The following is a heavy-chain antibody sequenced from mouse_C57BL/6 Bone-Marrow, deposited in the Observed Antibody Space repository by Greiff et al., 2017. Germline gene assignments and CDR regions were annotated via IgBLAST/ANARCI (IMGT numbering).Heavy chain of an antibody. V-gene: IGHV5-6*01. J-gene: IGHJ2*01. Sequence: EVQLQESGGDLVKPGGSLKLSCAASGFTFSSYGMSWVRQTPDKRLEWVATISRGGSYTYYPDSVKGRFTISRDNAKNTLYLQMSSLKSEDTAMXYGARHYYGSRYYFDYWGQGTTLTVSS. CDR1: GFTFSSYG. CDR2: ISRGGSYT. CDR3: ARHYYGSRYYFDY. D-gene: IGHD1-1*01.